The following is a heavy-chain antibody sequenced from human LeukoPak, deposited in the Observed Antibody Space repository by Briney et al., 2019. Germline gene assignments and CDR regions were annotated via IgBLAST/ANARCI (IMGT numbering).Heavy chain of an antibody. V-gene: IGHV4-31*03. CDR3: ASIQIGAGSRNFDY. D-gene: IGHD3-10*01. J-gene: IGHJ4*02. CDR1: GGSISSGGYY. CDR2: IYYSGST. Sequence: PSQTLSLTCTVSGGSISSGGYYWSWIRQHPGKGLEWIGYIYYSGSTYYNPSLKSRVTISVDTSKNQFSLKLSSVTAADTAVYYCASIQIGAGSRNFDYWGQGTLVTVSS.